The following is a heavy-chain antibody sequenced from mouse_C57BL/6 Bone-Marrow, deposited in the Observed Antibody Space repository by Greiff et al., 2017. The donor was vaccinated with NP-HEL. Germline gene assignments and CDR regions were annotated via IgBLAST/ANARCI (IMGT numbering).Heavy chain of an antibody. V-gene: IGHV1-42*01. CDR2: INPSTGGT. CDR1: GYSFTGYY. CDR3: ARRWLLLDFDY. Sequence: VQLKQSGPELVKPGASVKISCKASGYSFTGYYMNWVKQSPEKSLEWIGEINPSTGGTTYNQKFKAKATLTVDKSSSTAYMQLKSLTSEDSAVYYCARRWLLLDFDYWGQGTTLTVAS. D-gene: IGHD2-3*01. J-gene: IGHJ2*01.